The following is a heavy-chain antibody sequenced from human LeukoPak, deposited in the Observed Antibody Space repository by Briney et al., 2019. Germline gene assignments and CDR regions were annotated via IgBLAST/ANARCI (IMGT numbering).Heavy chain of an antibody. CDR2: INTDGRVT. D-gene: IGHD3-10*02. CDR3: IRETHVGLHLEY. J-gene: IGHJ4*02. V-gene: IGHV3-74*01. CDR1: GFTFTTYW. Sequence: GGSLRLSCVASGFTFTTYWMHWVRQVPGKGLVWVARINTDGRVTTYAASVKGRFTVSRDNAENTLYLQMNNLRPEDTAVYYCIRETHVGLHLEYWGQGTLATVS.